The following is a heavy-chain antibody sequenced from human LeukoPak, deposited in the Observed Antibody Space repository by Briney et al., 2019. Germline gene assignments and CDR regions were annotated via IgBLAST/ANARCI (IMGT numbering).Heavy chain of an antibody. V-gene: IGHV3-33*01. CDR3: ARDGFSDYYYGMDV. CDR1: GFTLKNYG. D-gene: IGHD5-12*01. J-gene: IGHJ6*02. Sequence: GGSLRLSCSASGFTLKNYGMHWVRQAPGKGLEWVAVLWSDGGNKNYAESVKGRFTISRDNSKNTLDLQMNGLRAEDTAVYYCARDGFSDYYYGMDVWGQGTTVTVSS. CDR2: LWSDGGNK.